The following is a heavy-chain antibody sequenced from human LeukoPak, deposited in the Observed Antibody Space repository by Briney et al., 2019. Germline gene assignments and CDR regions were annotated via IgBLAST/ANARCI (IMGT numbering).Heavy chain of an antibody. D-gene: IGHD6-19*01. CDR2: ISWNSRSI. J-gene: IGHJ3*02. CDR3: ARHQWLVFDAFDI. V-gene: IGHV3-9*01. Sequence: PGRSLRLSCAASGFTFEDYAMHWVRQAPGKGLDWVAGISWNSRSITYVDSVKGRFTISRDNAKNSLYLYMNSLRAEDTAVYSCARHQWLVFDAFDIWGQGTMVTVSS. CDR1: GFTFEDYA.